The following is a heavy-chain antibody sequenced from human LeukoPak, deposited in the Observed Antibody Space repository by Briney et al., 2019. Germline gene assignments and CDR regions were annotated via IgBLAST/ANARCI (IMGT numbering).Heavy chain of an antibody. CDR3: AREAHHYDFWSGFPNLSDY. CDR1: GGSISSYY. V-gene: IGHV4-4*07. CDR2: IYTSGST. D-gene: IGHD3-3*01. Sequence: SETPSLTCTVSGGSISSYYWSWIRQPAGKGLEWIGRIYTSGSTNYNPSLKSRVTMSVDTSKNQFSLKLSSVTAADTAVYYCAREAHHYDFWSGFPNLSDYWGQGTLVTVSS. J-gene: IGHJ4*02.